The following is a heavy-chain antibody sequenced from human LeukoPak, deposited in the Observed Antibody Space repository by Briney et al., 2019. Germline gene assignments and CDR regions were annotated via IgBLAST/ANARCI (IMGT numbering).Heavy chain of an antibody. D-gene: IGHD3-22*01. CDR3: AKNYDRSGYYFDY. CDR1: GFTFSSYS. J-gene: IGHJ4*02. V-gene: IGHV3-21*01. Sequence: GGSLRLSCAASGFTFSSYSMNWVRQAPGKGLEWVSSISSSSSYIYYADSVKGRFTISRDNAKNSLYLQMNSLRAEDPAVYYLAKNYDRSGYYFDYWGQGTLVTVSS. CDR2: ISSSSSYI.